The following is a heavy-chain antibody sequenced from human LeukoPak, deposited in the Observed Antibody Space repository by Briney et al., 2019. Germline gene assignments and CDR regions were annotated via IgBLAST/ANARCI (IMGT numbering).Heavy chain of an antibody. CDR3: ARSPKGYCSGGSCYWFDP. J-gene: IGHJ5*02. D-gene: IGHD2-15*01. Sequence: SQTLSLTCAISGDSVSSNSAAWHWIRQSPSRGLEWLGRTYYRSKWYNDYAVSVKSRITINPDTSKNQFSLQLNSVTPEDTAVYYCARSPKGYCSGGSCYWFDPWGQGTLVTVSS. CDR1: GDSVSSNSAA. V-gene: IGHV6-1*01. CDR2: TYYRSKWYN.